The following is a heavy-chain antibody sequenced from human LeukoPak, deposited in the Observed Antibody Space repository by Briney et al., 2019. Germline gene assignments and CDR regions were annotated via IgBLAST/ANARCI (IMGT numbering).Heavy chain of an antibody. J-gene: IGHJ4*02. V-gene: IGHV3-21*01. CDR1: GFTFSDYY. CDR2: ISSSSSYM. D-gene: IGHD5-18*01. CDR3: ARDDSEDY. Sequence: PGGSLRLSCAASGFTFSDYYMNWVRQAPGKGLEWVSSISSSSSYMYYADSLKGRFTISRDNAKNSLYLQMNSLRAEDTAVYYCARDDSEDYWGQGTLVTVSS.